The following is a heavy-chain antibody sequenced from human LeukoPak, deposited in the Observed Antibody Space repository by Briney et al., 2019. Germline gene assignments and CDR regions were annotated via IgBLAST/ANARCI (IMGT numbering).Heavy chain of an antibody. V-gene: IGHV3-21*01. Sequence: GGSLRLSCAASGFTFSSYSMNWVRQAPGKGLEWASSISSSSSYIYYADSVKGRFTISRDNAKNSLYLQMNSLRAEDTAVYYCARDEQADSTPDGMDVWGQGTTVTVSS. D-gene: IGHD2-15*01. CDR3: ARDEQADSTPDGMDV. J-gene: IGHJ6*02. CDR1: GFTFSSYS. CDR2: ISSSSSYI.